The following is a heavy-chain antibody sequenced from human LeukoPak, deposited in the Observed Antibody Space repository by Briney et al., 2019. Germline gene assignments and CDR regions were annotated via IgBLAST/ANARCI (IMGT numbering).Heavy chain of an antibody. Sequence: GGSLRLSCVASRVSFSTYWMSWVRQAPGKGLEWVTNINQDGSEKYYVDSVRGRFTISRDNSKITLYLHMDSLRAEDTAVYYCAKPTTAVTPRDAFHIWGQGTMVTVSS. CDR1: RVSFSTYW. J-gene: IGHJ3*02. V-gene: IGHV3-7*05. CDR2: INQDGSEK. D-gene: IGHD4-23*01. CDR3: AKPTTAVTPRDAFHI.